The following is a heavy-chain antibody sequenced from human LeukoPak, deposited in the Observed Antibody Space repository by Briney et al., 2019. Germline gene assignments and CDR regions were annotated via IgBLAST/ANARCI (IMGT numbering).Heavy chain of an antibody. V-gene: IGHV4-4*02. CDR3: ARQSVEIAAAGT. CDR1: GGSLSSSNW. J-gene: IGHJ4*02. CDR2: IYHSGST. D-gene: IGHD6-13*01. Sequence: SGTLSLTCAVSGGSLSSSNWWSWVRQPPGKGLEWIGEIYHSGSTNYNPSLKSRVTISVDKSKNQFSLQLNSVTPEDTAVYYCARQSVEIAAAGTWGQGTLVTVSS.